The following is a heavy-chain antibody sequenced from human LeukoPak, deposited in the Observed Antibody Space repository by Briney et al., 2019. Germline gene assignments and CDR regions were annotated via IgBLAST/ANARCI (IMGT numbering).Heavy chain of an antibody. D-gene: IGHD3-9*01. CDR3: ARDSSVTLSFDY. J-gene: IGHJ4*02. V-gene: IGHV3-66*01. Sequence: GGSLRLSCAASGFTVSTNYTSWVRQAPGKGLEWVSVIYSGGSTYYADSVKGRFTISRDNSKNTLYLQMNSLRAEDTAVYYCARDSSVTLSFDYWGQGTLVTVSS. CDR1: GFTVSTNY. CDR2: IYSGGST.